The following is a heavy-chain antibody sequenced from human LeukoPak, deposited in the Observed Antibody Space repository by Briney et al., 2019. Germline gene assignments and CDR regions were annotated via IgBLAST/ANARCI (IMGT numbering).Heavy chain of an antibody. CDR3: AHRPRETNYDILTGYYLDWYFDL. Sequence: SGPTLVNPTQTLTLTCTFSGFSLSTNGVGVGWIRQPPGKALEWLALIYWNADKRYSPSLKSRLTITKDTSKNQVVLTMTNMDPVDTATYYCAHRPRETNYDILTGYYLDWYFDLWGRGTLVTVSS. J-gene: IGHJ2*01. V-gene: IGHV2-5*01. CDR1: GFSLSTNGVG. CDR2: IYWNADK. D-gene: IGHD3-9*01.